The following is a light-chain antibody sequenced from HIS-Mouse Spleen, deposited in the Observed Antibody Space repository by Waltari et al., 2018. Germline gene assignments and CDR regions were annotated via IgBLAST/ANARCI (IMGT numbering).Light chain of an antibody. V-gene: IGLV3-21*02. CDR2: DDS. CDR1: NIGSTR. Sequence: SYVLTQPPSVSVAPGQTARITCGGNNIGSTRVHWYQQKPGQAPVLVVYDDSDRPPGIPERFSGSNSGNTATLTISRVEAGDEADYYCQVWDSSSDRVFGTGTKVTVL. CDR3: QVWDSSSDRV. J-gene: IGLJ1*01.